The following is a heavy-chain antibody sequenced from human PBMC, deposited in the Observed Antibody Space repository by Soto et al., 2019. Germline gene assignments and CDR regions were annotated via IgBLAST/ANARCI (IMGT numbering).Heavy chain of an antibody. CDR3: ARALEMATITVPFDY. CDR2: IIPIFGTA. CDR1: GGTFSSYA. Sequence: QVQLVQSGAEVKKPWSSVKVSCKASGGTFSSYAISWVRQAPGQGLEWMGGIIPIFGTANYAQKFQGRVTITANESTSTAYMELSSLRSEDTAVYSCARALEMATITVPFDYWGQGTLVIVSS. J-gene: IGHJ4*02. V-gene: IGHV1-69*01. D-gene: IGHD5-12*01.